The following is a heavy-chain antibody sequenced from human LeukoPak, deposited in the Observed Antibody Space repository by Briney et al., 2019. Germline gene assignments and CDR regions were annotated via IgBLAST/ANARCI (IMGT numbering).Heavy chain of an antibody. D-gene: IGHD3-22*01. Sequence: SETLSLTCTVSGGSISSSSYYWGWIRQPPGKGLEWIGSIYYSGSTYYNPSLKSRVTISVDASKNQSSLKLSSVTAADTAVYYCARSSSGPPDYWGQGTLVTVSS. V-gene: IGHV4-39*07. J-gene: IGHJ4*02. CDR3: ARSSSGPPDY. CDR2: IYYSGST. CDR1: GGSISSSSYY.